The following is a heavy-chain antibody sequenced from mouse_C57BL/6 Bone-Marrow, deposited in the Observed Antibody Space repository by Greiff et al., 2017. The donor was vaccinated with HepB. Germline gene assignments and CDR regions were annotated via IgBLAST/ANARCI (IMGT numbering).Heavy chain of an antibody. CDR1: GFSLTSYG. J-gene: IGHJ4*01. Sequence: VKLQESGPGLVQPSQSLSITCTVSGFSLTSYGVHWVRQSPGKGLEWLGVIWRGGSTDYNAAFMSRLSITKDNSKSQVFFKMNSLQADDTAIYYCAKNWDEYYAMDYWGQGTSVTVSS. V-gene: IGHV2-5*01. CDR3: AKNWDEYYAMDY. D-gene: IGHD4-1*01. CDR2: IWRGGST.